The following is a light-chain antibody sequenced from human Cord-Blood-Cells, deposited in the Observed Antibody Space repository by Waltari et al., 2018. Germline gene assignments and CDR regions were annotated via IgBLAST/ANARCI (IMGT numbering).Light chain of an antibody. CDR3: CSYAGSYTYV. CDR1: SSHDGGYTY. V-gene: IGLV2-11*01. J-gene: IGLJ1*01. CDR2: DVS. Sequence: QSALTQPRSVSGSPGQPVTISCTGTSSHDGGYTYVPWYQQHPGKAPKLMIDDVSKRPSGVPDRFSGSKSGNTASLTISGLQAEDEADYYCCSYAGSYTYVFGTGTKVTVL.